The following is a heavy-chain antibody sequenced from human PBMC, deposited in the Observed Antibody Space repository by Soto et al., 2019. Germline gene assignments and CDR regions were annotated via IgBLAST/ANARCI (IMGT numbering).Heavy chain of an antibody. Sequence: QVQLQESGPGLVKPSQTLSLTCTVSGGSISSGGYYWSWIRQHPGKGLEWIGYIYYSGSTYYNPSRKSRVTVSVDSFKNQVSLKLSSVTAADAAVYYCARAGGGVIVIGGEIDYWGQGTLVTVSS. D-gene: IGHD3-16*02. CDR1: GGSISSGGYY. V-gene: IGHV4-31*03. J-gene: IGHJ4*02. CDR3: ARAGGGVIVIGGEIDY. CDR2: IYYSGST.